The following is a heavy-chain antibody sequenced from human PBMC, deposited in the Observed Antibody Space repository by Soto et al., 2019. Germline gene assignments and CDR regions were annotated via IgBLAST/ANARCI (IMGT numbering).Heavy chain of an antibody. J-gene: IGHJ6*02. Sequence: GESLKISCNGSGYSFSNYWIGWVRQMPGKGLEWMGIIYPGDSETRYSPSFQGQVTISVDKTINTAYLQWSSLKASDTAMYYCARPFGSSYVMDVWGQGPTVTVSS. CDR3: ARPFGSSYVMDV. V-gene: IGHV5-51*01. D-gene: IGHD6-6*01. CDR1: GYSFSNYW. CDR2: IYPGDSET.